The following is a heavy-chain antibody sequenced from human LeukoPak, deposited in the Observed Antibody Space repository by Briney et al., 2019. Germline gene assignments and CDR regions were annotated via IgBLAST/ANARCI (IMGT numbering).Heavy chain of an antibody. Sequence: GESLKISCKASGYSFTTYWIGWVRQVPGKGLEWMGIIYPGDSDTRYSPSFQGQVTISADKSISTTYLQWSSLKASDTAMYYCARQTGTTFSWYFDLWGRGTLVTVSS. CDR1: GYSFTTYW. V-gene: IGHV5-51*01. CDR3: ARQTGTTFSWYFDL. J-gene: IGHJ2*01. CDR2: IYPGDSDT. D-gene: IGHD1-7*01.